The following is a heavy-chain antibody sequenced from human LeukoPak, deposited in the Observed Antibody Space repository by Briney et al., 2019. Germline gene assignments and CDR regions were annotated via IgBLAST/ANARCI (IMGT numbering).Heavy chain of an antibody. CDR1: GYTFTDYY. CDR2: INPNSGAT. D-gene: IGHD3-22*01. CDR3: ARGEYVISGYRNDAFDI. J-gene: IGHJ3*02. Sequence: ASVKVSCKASGYTFTDYYMHWVRQAPGQRLEWMGWINPNSGATKYAQKFQGRVTMTRDTSISTAYMELSRLTSDDTAVYYYARGEYVISGYRNDAFDIWGQGTMVTVSS. V-gene: IGHV1-2*02.